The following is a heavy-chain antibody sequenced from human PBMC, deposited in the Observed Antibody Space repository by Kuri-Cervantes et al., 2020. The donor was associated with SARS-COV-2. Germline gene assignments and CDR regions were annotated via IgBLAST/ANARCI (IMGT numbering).Heavy chain of an antibody. V-gene: IGHV4-59*01. D-gene: IGHD1-26*01. CDR1: GGSISTYY. J-gene: IGHJ4*02. Sequence: SETLSLTCTVSGGSISTYYWSWIRQPPGKGLEWIGYLYYSGSTNYNPSLKSRVTISLDTSKNQFSLKLSSVTAADTAVYYCATGSYYVAYDYWGQGTPGTVSS. CDR2: LYYSGST. CDR3: ATGSYYVAYDY.